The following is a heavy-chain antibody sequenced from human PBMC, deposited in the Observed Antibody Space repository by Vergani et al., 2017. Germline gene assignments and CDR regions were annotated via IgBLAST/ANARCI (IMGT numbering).Heavy chain of an antibody. CDR3: SRGNYYGSGTYVDP. CDR2: IYSGDET. D-gene: IGHD3-10*01. Sequence: ELQLVESGGGLVQPGGSLRLSCAASGSTVSGNYMTWVRQAPGKGLEWVSNIYSGDETYYADSVKGRFTISRDTSKNTLHLQMNSLRVEDTAVYYCSRGNYYGSGTYVDPWGQGTLVTVSS. V-gene: IGHV3-66*02. J-gene: IGHJ5*02. CDR1: GSTVSGNY.